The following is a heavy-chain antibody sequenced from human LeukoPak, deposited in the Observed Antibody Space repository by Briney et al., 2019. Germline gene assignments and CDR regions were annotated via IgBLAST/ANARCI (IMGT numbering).Heavy chain of an antibody. D-gene: IGHD1-26*01. Sequence: GGSLRLSCIASGFTFGDYTMNWFRQAPGKGLEWVGFIRSKDYGGTTEYAASVKDRFSISRDDSKCIAYLQMNSLKTEDTAVYYCTREWELPGSDFDYWGQGTLVTVSS. CDR2: IRSKDYGGTT. V-gene: IGHV3-49*03. CDR1: GFTFGDYT. CDR3: TREWELPGSDFDY. J-gene: IGHJ4*02.